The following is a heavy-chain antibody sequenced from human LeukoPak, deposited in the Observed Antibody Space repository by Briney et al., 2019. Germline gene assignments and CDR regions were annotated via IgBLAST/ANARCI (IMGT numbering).Heavy chain of an antibody. CDR1: GYTFTSYD. Sequence: ASVKVSCKASGYTFTSYDINWVRQATGQGLEWMGWMNPNSGNTGYAQKFQGRVTMTRNTSISTAYMELSSLRSEDTAMYYCARWSGYYSRFDYWGRGTLVTVSS. CDR3: ARWSGYYSRFDY. CDR2: MNPNSGNT. D-gene: IGHD3-3*01. J-gene: IGHJ4*02. V-gene: IGHV1-8*01.